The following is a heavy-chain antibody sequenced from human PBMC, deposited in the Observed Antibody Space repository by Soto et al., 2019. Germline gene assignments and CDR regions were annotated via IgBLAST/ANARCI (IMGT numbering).Heavy chain of an antibody. CDR3: ARRGGGSYYDY. Sequence: EVQLLESGGGLVQPGGSLRLSCAASGFTFSSYAMRWVRQAPGKGLEWVSAISGSGDSTYYADSVKGRFTTSRDNSRNTLYLHMKSLRAEDRAVYYCARRGGGSYYDYWGQGPLVTVSA. D-gene: IGHD1-26*01. CDR2: ISGSGDST. J-gene: IGHJ4*02. CDR1: GFTFSSYA. V-gene: IGHV3-23*01.